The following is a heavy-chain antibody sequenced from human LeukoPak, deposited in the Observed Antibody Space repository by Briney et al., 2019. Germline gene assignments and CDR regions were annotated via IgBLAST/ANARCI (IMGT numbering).Heavy chain of an antibody. CDR2: IYYVGTT. J-gene: IGHJ4*02. CDR3: ARTYPDCDY. V-gene: IGHV4-34*01. D-gene: IGHD2-21*02. Sequence: SETLSLTCAVYGGSFSGYYWSRIRQAPGRGLECIGNIYYVGTTYYNPSLRSRVTISVDTSKGQFSLKLTSVTAADTAVYYCARTYPDCDYWGQGTLVTVSS. CDR1: GGSFSGYY.